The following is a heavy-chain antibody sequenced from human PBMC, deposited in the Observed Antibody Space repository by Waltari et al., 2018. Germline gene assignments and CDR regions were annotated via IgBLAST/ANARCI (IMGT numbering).Heavy chain of an antibody. J-gene: IGHJ4*02. Sequence: QVQLVESGGGVVQPGGSLRLSCAASDFTFSDYSIHWVRQAPGQGLEWVSVISSDGDSERYEDSVKGRFAISRDNPGNTVYLQMNDLRAEDTGVYYCARDKEDRVDYWGQGILVSVSS. CDR3: ARDKEDRVDY. CDR2: ISSDGDSE. CDR1: DFTFSDYS. D-gene: IGHD3-22*01. V-gene: IGHV3-30*09.